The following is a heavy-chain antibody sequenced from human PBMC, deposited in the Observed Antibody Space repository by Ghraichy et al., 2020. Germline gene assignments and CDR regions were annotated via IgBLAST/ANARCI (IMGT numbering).Heavy chain of an antibody. D-gene: IGHD2-8*01. CDR2: ITGSRGST. CDR1: GFTFSSYA. V-gene: IGHV3-23*01. CDR3: AARNGSTRKFDY. J-gene: IGHJ4*02. Sequence: GGSLRLSCAASGFTFSSYAMNWVRQAPGKGLEWVSVITGSRGSTYYADSVKGRFTISRDNSKNTLYLQMNSLRAEDTAVYYCAARNGSTRKFDYWGQGTLVTVSS.